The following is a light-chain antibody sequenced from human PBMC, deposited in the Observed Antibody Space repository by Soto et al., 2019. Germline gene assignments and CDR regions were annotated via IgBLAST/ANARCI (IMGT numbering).Light chain of an antibody. J-gene: IGKJ2*01. CDR3: QQYDSSPPYT. CDR2: GAS. Sequence: EIVLTQSPGTLSLSPGERATLSCRASQSVSSSYLAWYQQKPGQAPRLLIYGASRRATGIPDKFSGSGSGTDFALLISSLQPQGVAVYYCQQYDSSPPYTFGQGTKLEIK. V-gene: IGKV3-20*01. CDR1: QSVSSSY.